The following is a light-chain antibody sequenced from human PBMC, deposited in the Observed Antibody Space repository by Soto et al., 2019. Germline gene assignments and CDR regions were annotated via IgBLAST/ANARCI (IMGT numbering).Light chain of an antibody. V-gene: IGKV3-15*01. CDR3: QQYNNWPPGT. J-gene: IGKJ1*01. CDR1: QSVSSN. CDR2: GAS. Sequence: DIVRTQSPATLSVSPGERATLSCRAMQSVSSNLAWYQQKPGQAPRLLIYGASTRATGIPARFSGSGSGTEFTLTISSLQSEDFAVYYCQQYNNWPPGTFGQGTKVEIK.